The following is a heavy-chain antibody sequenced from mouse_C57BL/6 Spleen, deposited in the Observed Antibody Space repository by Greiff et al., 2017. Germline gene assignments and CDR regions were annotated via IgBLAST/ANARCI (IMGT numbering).Heavy chain of an antibody. CDR1: GYTFTSYW. CDR2: IDPSDSYT. D-gene: IGHD2-2*01. J-gene: IGHJ1*03. V-gene: IGHV1-69*01. Sequence: QVQLQQPGAELVMPGASVKLSCKASGYTFTSYWMHWVKQRPGQGLEWIGEIDPSDSYTNYNQKFKGKSTLTVDKSSSTAYMPLSSLTSEDSAVYYCARRGYLIHFDVWGTGTTVTVSS. CDR3: ARRGYLIHFDV.